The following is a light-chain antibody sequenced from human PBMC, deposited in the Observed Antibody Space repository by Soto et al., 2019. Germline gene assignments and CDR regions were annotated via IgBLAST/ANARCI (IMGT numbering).Light chain of an antibody. V-gene: IGLV2-14*02. Sequence: QSALTQPASVSGSPGQSITISCTGTSSDVGSYNLVSWYQQHPGKAPKLMIYEGSKRPSGVSNRFSGSKSGNTASLAITGLQADDEADYYCQSYDTALGGSYVFGSGTKLTVL. CDR1: SSDVGSYNL. CDR3: QSYDTALGGSYV. CDR2: EGS. J-gene: IGLJ1*01.